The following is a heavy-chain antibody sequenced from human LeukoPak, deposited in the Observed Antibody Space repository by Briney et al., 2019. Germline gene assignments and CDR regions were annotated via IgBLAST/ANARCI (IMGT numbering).Heavy chain of an antibody. J-gene: IGHJ4*02. CDR1: GYSFTSYW. Sequence: GESLKISCKGSGYSFTSYWIGWVRQMPGKGLERMGIIYPGDSDTRYSPSFQGQVTISADKSISTAYLQWSSLKASDTAMYYCARRGRYCTSTNCYVAYWGQGTLVTVSS. CDR3: ARRGRYCTSTNCYVAY. V-gene: IGHV5-51*01. D-gene: IGHD2-2*01. CDR2: IYPGDSDT.